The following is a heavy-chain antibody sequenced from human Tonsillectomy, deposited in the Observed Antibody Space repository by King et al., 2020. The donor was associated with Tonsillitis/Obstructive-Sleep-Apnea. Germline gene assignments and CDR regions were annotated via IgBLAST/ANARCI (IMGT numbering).Heavy chain of an antibody. D-gene: IGHD3-10*01. J-gene: IGHJ1*01. Sequence: VQLVESGGGVVQPGRSLRLSCAASGFTFNTYCMHWVRQAPGKGLEWVAIIWYDGTNKYYADSVKGLFTISRDNSKNTLYLQMKSLRAEDAAVYYCARGGRYFGLCASYYFHRWGQGTLVTVP. CDR3: ARGGRYFGLCASYYFHR. CDR2: IWYDGTNK. CDR1: GFTFNTYC. V-gene: IGHV3-33*01.